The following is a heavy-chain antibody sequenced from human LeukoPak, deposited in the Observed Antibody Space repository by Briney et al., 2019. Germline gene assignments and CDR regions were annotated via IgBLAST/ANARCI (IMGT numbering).Heavy chain of an antibody. Sequence: SVKVSCKASGYTFTSYAMHWVRQAPGQGLEWMGGIIPIFGTANYAQKFQGRVTITADESTSTAYMELSSLRSEDTAVYYCARGRMAGTYVFDYWGQGTLVTVSS. CDR3: ARGRMAGTYVFDY. V-gene: IGHV1-69*13. D-gene: IGHD6-19*01. CDR2: IIPIFGTA. CDR1: GYTFTSYA. J-gene: IGHJ4*02.